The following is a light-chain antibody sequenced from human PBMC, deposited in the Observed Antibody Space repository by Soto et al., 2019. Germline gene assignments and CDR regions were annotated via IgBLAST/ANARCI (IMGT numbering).Light chain of an antibody. CDR2: DVS. V-gene: IGLV2-18*02. CDR1: SSDVGIYNR. J-gene: IGLJ1*01. Sequence: QSALTQPPSVSGSPGQSVAISCTGTSSDVGIYNRVSWYQQSPGTAPKLMIYDVSNRPSGVPDRFSGSKSGNTASLTISGLQAEDEAEYYCSSYTSSSTYVFGTGTKLTVL. CDR3: SSYTSSSTYV.